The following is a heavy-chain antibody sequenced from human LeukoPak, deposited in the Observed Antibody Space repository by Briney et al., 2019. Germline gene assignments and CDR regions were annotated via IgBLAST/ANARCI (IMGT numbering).Heavy chain of an antibody. V-gene: IGHV4-59*01. J-gene: IGHJ4*02. CDR3: ASGGSFYYFDY. Sequence: ASETLSLTCTVSGGSISSYYWSWIRQPPGKGLEWIGYIYYGGSTNYNPSLKSRVTISVDASKNQFSLKLSSVTAADTAVYYCASGGSFYYFDYWGQGTLVTVSS. D-gene: IGHD6-13*01. CDR2: IYYGGST. CDR1: GGSISSYY.